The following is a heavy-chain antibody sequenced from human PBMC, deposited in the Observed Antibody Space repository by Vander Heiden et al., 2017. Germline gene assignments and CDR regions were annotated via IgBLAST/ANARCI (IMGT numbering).Heavy chain of an antibody. Sequence: EVQLVESGGGLVKPGGSLRLSCAASGFPFSNAWMSWVRQAPGKGLEWVGRIKNKNDGGTAEYAAPVQGRFTISRDDSKNTLYVQMNSLKTEDTAVYYCTADDYGDYTEGGFDYWGQGTLGHRLL. D-gene: IGHD4-17*01. CDR2: IKNKNDGGTA. CDR1: GFPFSNAW. CDR3: TADDYGDYTEGGFDY. J-gene: IGHJ4*02. V-gene: IGHV3-15*01.